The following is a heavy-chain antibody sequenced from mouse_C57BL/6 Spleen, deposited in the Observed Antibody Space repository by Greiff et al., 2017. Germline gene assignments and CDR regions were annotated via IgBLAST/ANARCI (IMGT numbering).Heavy chain of an antibody. D-gene: IGHD2-4*01. CDR3: ARTARICYDYDDPLYAMDY. V-gene: IGHV1-69*01. J-gene: IGHJ4*01. CDR1: GYTFTSYW. CDR2: IDPSDSYT. Sequence: QVQLQQPGAELVMPGASVKLSCKASGYTFTSYWMHWVKQRPGQGLEWIGEIDPSDSYTNYNQKFKGKSTLTVDKSSSTAYMQLSSLTSEDSAVYYCARTARICYDYDDPLYAMDYWGQGTSVTVSS.